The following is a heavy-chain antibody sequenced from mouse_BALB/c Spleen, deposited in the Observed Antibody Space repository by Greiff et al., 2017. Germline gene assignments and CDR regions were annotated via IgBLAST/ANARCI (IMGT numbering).Heavy chain of an antibody. J-gene: IGHJ2*01. Sequence: VHVKQSGAELVKPGASVKLSCTASGFNIKDTYMHWVKQRPEQGLEWIGRIDPANGNTKYDPKFQGKATITADTSSNTAYLQLSSLTSEDTAVYYCARRDGYYSDYWGQGTTLTVSS. CDR1: GFNIKDTY. D-gene: IGHD2-3*01. V-gene: IGHV14-3*02. CDR2: IDPANGNT. CDR3: ARRDGYYSDY.